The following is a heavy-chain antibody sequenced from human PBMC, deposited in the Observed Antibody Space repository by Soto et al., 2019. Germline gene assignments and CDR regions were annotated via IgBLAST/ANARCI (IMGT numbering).Heavy chain of an antibody. CDR3: ARVPILGPTGDFDY. Sequence: QVHLVQSRAEVKRPGDSVKVSCQASGYTFTDYHIHWVRQAPGQGLEWMGRVTPRSGEVYYSPKFQGRVTLTRDTSISTAYMELTTLKFDDTAVFYCARVPILGPTGDFDYWGQGTLATVSS. J-gene: IGHJ4*02. D-gene: IGHD1-26*01. CDR2: VTPRSGEV. V-gene: IGHV1-2*02. CDR1: GYTFTDYH.